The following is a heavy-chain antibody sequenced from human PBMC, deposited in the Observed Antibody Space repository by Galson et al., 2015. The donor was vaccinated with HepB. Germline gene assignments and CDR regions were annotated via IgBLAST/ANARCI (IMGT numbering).Heavy chain of an antibody. J-gene: IGHJ4*02. CDR2: ISYDGSNK. D-gene: IGHD6-13*01. CDR3: AKDRLEAAAGTGGFDY. V-gene: IGHV3-30*18. Sequence: SLRLSCAASGFTFSSYGMHWVRQAPGKGLEWVAVISYDGSNKYYADSVKGRFTISRDNSKNTLHLQMNSLRAEDTAVYYCAKDRLEAAAGTGGFDYWGQGTLVTVSS. CDR1: GFTFSSYG.